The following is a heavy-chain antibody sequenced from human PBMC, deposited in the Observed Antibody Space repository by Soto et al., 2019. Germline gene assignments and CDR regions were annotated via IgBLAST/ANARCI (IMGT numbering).Heavy chain of an antibody. CDR3: SRGIKGGLDA. CDR2: ISYDGSNK. J-gene: IGHJ5*02. Sequence: VQLAESGGGVVQPGRSLRLSCATSGLVSNDYDIQWVGQAPGKGLAWLASISYDGSNKYYADSVKGRFTISRDNSKNTLSLQINSLGAEDTAVYYCSRGIKGGLDAWGPGTLVTVSS. D-gene: IGHD2-21*01. CDR1: GLVSNDYD. V-gene: IGHV3-30*03.